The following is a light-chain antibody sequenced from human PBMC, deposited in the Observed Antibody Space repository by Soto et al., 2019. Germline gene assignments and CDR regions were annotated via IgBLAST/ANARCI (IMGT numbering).Light chain of an antibody. CDR3: LQQSNLTPIT. Sequence: EIVLTQSPATLSLSPGERATLSCRASQSVSSYLAWYQQKPGQAPRLLIYDASNRATGIPARFSGSGSGTDFTLTISSLGPQDFEAYYCLQQSNLTPITFGQGTRLEIK. V-gene: IGKV3-11*01. J-gene: IGKJ5*01. CDR1: QSVSSY. CDR2: DAS.